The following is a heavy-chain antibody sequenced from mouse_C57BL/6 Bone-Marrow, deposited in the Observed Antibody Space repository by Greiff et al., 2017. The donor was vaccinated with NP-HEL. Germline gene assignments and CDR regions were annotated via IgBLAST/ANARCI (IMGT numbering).Heavy chain of an antibody. V-gene: IGHV1-85*01. CDR3: ARSDSTSQLRAWFAY. CDR2: IYPRDGST. Sequence: QVQLQQSGPELVKPGASVKLSCKASGYTFTSYDINWVKQRPGQGLEWIGWIYPRDGSTKYNEKFKGKATLTVDTSSSTAYMELHSLTSEDSAVYFCARSDSTSQLRAWFAYWGQGTLVTVSA. CDR1: GYTFTSYD. J-gene: IGHJ3*01. D-gene: IGHD1-1*01.